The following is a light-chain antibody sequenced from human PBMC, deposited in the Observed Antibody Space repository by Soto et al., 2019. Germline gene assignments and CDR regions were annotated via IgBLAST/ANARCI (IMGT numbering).Light chain of an antibody. CDR1: QSVRSNY. CDR2: DAS. CDR3: QQYGSTPLT. J-gene: IGKJ4*01. Sequence: EIVLTQSPDTLSLSPGERATISCRASQSVRSNYLAWYQQKPGQAPRFLIYDASTRATGTPDRFSGSGSGTDFTLNNSRLEPEDFAVYYCQQYGSTPLTFGGGTKVDI. V-gene: IGKV3-20*01.